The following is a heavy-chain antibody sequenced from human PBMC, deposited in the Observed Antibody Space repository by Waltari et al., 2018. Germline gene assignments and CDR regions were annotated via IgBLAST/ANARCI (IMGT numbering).Heavy chain of an antibody. D-gene: IGHD6-19*01. Sequence: EVQLVESGGGLVQPGRSLRLSCAASGFTFDDYAMHWVRQAPGKGLEWVSGISWNSGSIGYADSGKGRFTISRDNAKNSLYLQMNSLRAEDTALYYCAKGIIAVAGTIDYWGQGTLVTVSS. J-gene: IGHJ4*02. CDR3: AKGIIAVAGTIDY. CDR1: GFTFDDYA. CDR2: ISWNSGSI. V-gene: IGHV3-9*01.